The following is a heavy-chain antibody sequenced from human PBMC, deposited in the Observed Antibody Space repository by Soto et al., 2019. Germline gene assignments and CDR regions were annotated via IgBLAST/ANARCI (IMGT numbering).Heavy chain of an antibody. J-gene: IGHJ3*01. CDR3: ARERSYDYVWGSYRDDAFDV. CDR1: GYTFTSYG. Sequence: ASVKVSCKASGYTFTSYGISWVRQAPGQGLEWMGWISAYNGNTNYAQKFQGRVTITADKSTSTAYMELSSLRSEDTAVYYCARERSYDYVWGSYRDDAFDVWGQGTMVTVSS. CDR2: ISAYNGNT. V-gene: IGHV1-18*01. D-gene: IGHD3-16*02.